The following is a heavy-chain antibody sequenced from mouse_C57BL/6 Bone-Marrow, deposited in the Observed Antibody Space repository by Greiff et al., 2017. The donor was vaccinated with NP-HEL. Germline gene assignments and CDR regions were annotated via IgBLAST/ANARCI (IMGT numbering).Heavy chain of an antibody. CDR3: ARPLRDLYYYAMDY. CDR2: INPSTGGT. CDR1: GYSFTGYY. J-gene: IGHJ4*01. V-gene: IGHV1-42*01. Sequence: VQLQQSGPELVKPGASVKISCKASGYSFTGYYMNWVKQSPEKSLEWIGEINPSTGGTTYNQKFKSKATLTVDTSSSTAYMQLSSLTSEDSAVYYCARPLRDLYYYAMDYWGQGTSVTVSS. D-gene: IGHD3-2*02.